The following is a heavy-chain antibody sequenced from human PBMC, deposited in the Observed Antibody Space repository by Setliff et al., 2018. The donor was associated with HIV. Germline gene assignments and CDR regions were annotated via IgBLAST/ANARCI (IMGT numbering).Heavy chain of an antibody. V-gene: IGHV1-69*10. CDR2: IIPILGMS. J-gene: IGHJ6*02. D-gene: IGHD2-2*01. CDR1: GGTFSIYA. Sequence: SVKVSCKASGGTFSIYAISWVRQAPGQGLEWMGGIIPILGMSIYAQKFQGRVMITADESTSTAYMELSSLRSDDTAVYYCARGGVCTSTSCGGNYYYGMDVWGQGTTVTVSS. CDR3: ARGGVCTSTSCGGNYYYGMDV.